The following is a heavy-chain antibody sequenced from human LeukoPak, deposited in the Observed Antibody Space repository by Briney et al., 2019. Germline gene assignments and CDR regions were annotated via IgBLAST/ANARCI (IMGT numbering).Heavy chain of an antibody. CDR2: IYVGGTT. CDR1: GFTVSSNY. J-gene: IGHJ6*02. Sequence: GGSLRLSCAASGFTVSSNYMTWVRQAPGKGLEWVSVIYVGGTTYYADSVRGRFTISRDNAKNSLYLQMNSLRAEDTAVYYCARDIECSSTSCHWGNYYGMDVWGQGTTVTVSS. V-gene: IGHV3-66*01. CDR3: ARDIECSSTSCHWGNYYGMDV. D-gene: IGHD2-2*01.